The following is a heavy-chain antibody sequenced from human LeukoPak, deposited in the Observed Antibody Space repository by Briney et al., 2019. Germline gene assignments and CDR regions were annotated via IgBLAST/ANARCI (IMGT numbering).Heavy chain of an antibody. D-gene: IGHD3-10*01. CDR2: IIPIFGTA. V-gene: IGHV1-69*05. Sequence: SVKVSCKASGGTFSSYAISWVRQAPGQGLEWMGGIIPIFGTANYAQKFQGRVTITTDESTSTAYMELSSLRSEDTAVYYCAGAAYYGSGSYYKRIRGFDYWGQGTLVTVSS. J-gene: IGHJ4*02. CDR3: AGAAYYGSGSYYKRIRGFDY. CDR1: GGTFSSYA.